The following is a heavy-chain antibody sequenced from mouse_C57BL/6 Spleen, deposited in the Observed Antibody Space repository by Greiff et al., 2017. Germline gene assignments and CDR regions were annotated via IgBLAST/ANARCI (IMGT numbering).Heavy chain of an antibody. D-gene: IGHD1-1*01. CDR1: GYTFTDYE. V-gene: IGHV1-15*01. CDR3: TRGAVVAPYFDY. Sequence: QVQLKQSGAELVRPGASVTLSCTASGYTFTDYEMHWVKQTPVHGLEWIGAIDPETGGTAYNQKFKGKAILTADKSSSTAYMELRSLTSEDSAVYYCTRGAVVAPYFDYWGQGTTLTVSA. CDR2: IDPETGGT. J-gene: IGHJ2*01.